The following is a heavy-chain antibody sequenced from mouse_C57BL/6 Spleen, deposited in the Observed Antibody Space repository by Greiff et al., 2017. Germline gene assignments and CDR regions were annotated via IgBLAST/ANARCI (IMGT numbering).Heavy chain of an antibody. CDR2: IYPGNSDT. V-gene: IGHV1-5*01. CDR3: TREGTMITTKMFAY. CDR1: GYTFTSYW. Sequence: EVQLQQSGTVLARPGASVKMSCKTSGYTFTSYWMHWVKQRPGQGLEWIGAIYPGNSDTSYNQKFKGKAKLTAVTSASTAYMELSSLTNEDSAVYYCTREGTMITTKMFAYWGQGTLVTVSA. J-gene: IGHJ3*01. D-gene: IGHD2-4*01.